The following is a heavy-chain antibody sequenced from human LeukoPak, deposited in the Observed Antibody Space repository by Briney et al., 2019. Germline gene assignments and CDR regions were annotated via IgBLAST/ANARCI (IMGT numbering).Heavy chain of an antibody. CDR1: GFTFSSYA. CDR3: AKSLYGYNLPPSDAFNI. J-gene: IGHJ3*02. Sequence: PEGTLRLSWAASGFTFSSYAMSLVRQSPGKGLQWVSEIIGSGGSTYYGDSVRGRFTMSRDNAKNTRYLQIDMLRSEYTAVYYCAKSLYGYNLPPSDAFNIWGKGTMVTVSS. CDR2: IIGSGGST. D-gene: IGHD5-24*01. V-gene: IGHV3-23*02.